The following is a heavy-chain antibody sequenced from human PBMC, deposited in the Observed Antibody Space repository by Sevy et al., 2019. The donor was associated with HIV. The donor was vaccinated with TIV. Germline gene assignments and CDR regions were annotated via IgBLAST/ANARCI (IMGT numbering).Heavy chain of an antibody. CDR3: AREGSYGDHDYQYYYGMDV. D-gene: IGHD4-17*01. CDR2: IRQDGSEK. J-gene: IGHJ6*02. CDR1: GFSFRSYW. Sequence: GGSLRLSCAASGFSFRSYWMSWVRQAPGKGREWVANIRQDGSEKYDVHFVKGRFTISRDNAENSLYLQMNSLRAEDTAVYYCAREGSYGDHDYQYYYGMDVWGQGTTVTVSS. V-gene: IGHV3-7*01.